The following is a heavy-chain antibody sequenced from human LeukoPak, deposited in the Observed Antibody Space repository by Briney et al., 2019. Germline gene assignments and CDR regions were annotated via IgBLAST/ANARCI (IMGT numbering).Heavy chain of an antibody. V-gene: IGHV3-74*01. CDR1: GFTFSNSW. D-gene: IGHD1-26*01. CDR3: ARGPDHGGSYYPD. CDR2: INSDGRTI. Sequence: GGSLRLSCAASGFTFSNSWMYWVRQAPEKGLVWVSRINSDGRTIEYADSVKGRFTISRDNAKNALFLQMYSLRVEDTALYYCARGPDHGGSYYPDWGQGTPVTVSS. J-gene: IGHJ4*02.